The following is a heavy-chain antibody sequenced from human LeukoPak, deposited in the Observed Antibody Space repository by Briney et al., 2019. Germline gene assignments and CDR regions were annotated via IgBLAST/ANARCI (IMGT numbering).Heavy chain of an antibody. D-gene: IGHD4-17*01. J-gene: IGHJ3*02. CDR2: IWYDGSNK. CDR3: ARNILGDTVTTSDAFDI. V-gene: IGHV3-33*01. Sequence: GGSLRLSCAASGFTFSSYGMHWVRQAPGKGLEWVAVIWYDGSNKYYADSVKGRFTISRDNSKNTLYLQMNSLRAEDTAVYYCARNILGDTVTTSDAFDIWGQGTMVTVSS. CDR1: GFTFSSYG.